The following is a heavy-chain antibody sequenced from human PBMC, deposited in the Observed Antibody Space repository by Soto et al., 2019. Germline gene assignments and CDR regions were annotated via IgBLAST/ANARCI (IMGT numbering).Heavy chain of an antibody. Sequence: PGGSLRLSCAASGFTFSSYGMHWVRQAPGKGLEWVAVIWYDGSNKYYADSVKGRFTISRDNSKNTLYLQMNSLRAEDTAVYYCVRDTSFSPLAVANKIPSWFDPWGQGTLVTVSS. CDR1: GFTFSSYG. CDR3: VRDTSFSPLAVANKIPSWFDP. CDR2: IWYDGSNK. D-gene: IGHD6-19*01. J-gene: IGHJ5*02. V-gene: IGHV3-33*01.